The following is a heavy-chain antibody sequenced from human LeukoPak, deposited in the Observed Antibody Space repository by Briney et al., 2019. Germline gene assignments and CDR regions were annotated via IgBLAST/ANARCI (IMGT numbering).Heavy chain of an antibody. CDR2: ISGSGGST. J-gene: IGHJ4*02. D-gene: IGHD2-8*01. V-gene: IGHV3-23*01. CDR1: GFTFSSYA. CDR3: AKPKPVYCTNGVCPYYFDY. Sequence: GGSLRLSCAASGFTFSSYAMSWVRQAPGKGLEWVSAISGSGGSTYYADSVKGRFTISRDNSKNTLYLQMNSLRAEDTAVYYCAKPKPVYCTNGVCPYYFDYWGQGTLVTVSS.